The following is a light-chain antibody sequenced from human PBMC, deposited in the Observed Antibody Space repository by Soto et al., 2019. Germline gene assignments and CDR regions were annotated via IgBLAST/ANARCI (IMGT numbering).Light chain of an antibody. CDR2: DAS. CDR3: EQYDNLPPLT. V-gene: IGKV1-33*01. J-gene: IGKJ4*01. CDR1: QDISNY. Sequence: DIQMTQSPSSLSASVGDRVTITCQASQDISNYLNWYQQKPGKAPKLLIYDASNLETGDPSRFSGSGSGTDFTFTISSLQPEDIATFYCEQYDNLPPLTFGGGTVVEIK.